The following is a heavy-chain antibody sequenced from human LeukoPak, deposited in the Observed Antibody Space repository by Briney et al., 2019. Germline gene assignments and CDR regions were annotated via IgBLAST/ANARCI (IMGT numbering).Heavy chain of an antibody. CDR2: INEDGSIT. J-gene: IGHJ5*02. V-gene: IGHV3-74*01. D-gene: IGHD2-2*02. CDR1: GFTFRTYW. Sequence: PGGSLRLSCAVSGFTFRTYWMHWVRQVPGKGLVWVSRINEDGSITNYADSVTGRFRISRDNSKNTLYLQMNSLRAEDTAVYYCAKDLSAVVVPAAIPVAAYIPNWFDPWGQGTLVTVSS. CDR3: AKDLSAVVVPAAIPVAAYIPNWFDP.